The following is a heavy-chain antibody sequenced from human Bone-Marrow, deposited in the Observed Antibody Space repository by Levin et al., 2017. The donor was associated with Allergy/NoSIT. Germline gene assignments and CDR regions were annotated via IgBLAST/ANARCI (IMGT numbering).Heavy chain of an antibody. CDR1: GFSFDDYA. CDR3: AKGIYGSGSYEFDY. J-gene: IGHJ4*02. Sequence: GGSLRLSCAASGFSFDDYAMHWVRQTPGKGLAWVSGISWDSSNIDYADSVRGRFTISRDNAKSSVYLQMNSLRDEDTALYYCAKGIYGSGSYEFDYWGQGAQVTVSS. V-gene: IGHV3-9*01. CDR2: ISWDSSNI. D-gene: IGHD3-10*01.